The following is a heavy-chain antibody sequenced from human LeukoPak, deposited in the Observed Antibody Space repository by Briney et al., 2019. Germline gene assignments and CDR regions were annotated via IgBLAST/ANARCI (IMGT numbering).Heavy chain of an antibody. J-gene: IGHJ3*02. CDR2: IHTSGST. D-gene: IGHD3-22*01. V-gene: IGHV4-61*02. Sequence: PSQTLSLTCTVSGGSISSGSYYWSWIRQPAGRGLEWIGRIHTSGSTNYNPSLKSRVTISVDTSKNQFSLKLSSVTAADTAVYYCARDPRGYYDSSGFPDAFDIWGQGTMVTVSS. CDR3: ARDPRGYYDSSGFPDAFDI. CDR1: GGSISSGSYY.